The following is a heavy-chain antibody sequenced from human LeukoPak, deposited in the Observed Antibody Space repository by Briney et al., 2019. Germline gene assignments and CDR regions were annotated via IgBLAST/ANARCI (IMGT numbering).Heavy chain of an antibody. J-gene: IGHJ4*02. V-gene: IGHV4-4*02. CDR3: ARSPVGGSYYFDY. CDR1: GGSISSSNW. CDR2: IYHSGST. D-gene: IGHD1-26*01. Sequence: PSETLSLTCAVSGGSISSSNWWSWVRQPPGKGLEWIEEIYHSGSTNYNPSLKSRVTISVDKSKNQFSLKLSSVTAADTAVYYCARSPVGGSYYFDYWGQGTLVTVSS.